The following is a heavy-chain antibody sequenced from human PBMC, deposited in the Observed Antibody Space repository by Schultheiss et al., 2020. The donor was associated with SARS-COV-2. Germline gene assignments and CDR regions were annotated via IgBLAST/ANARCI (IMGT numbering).Heavy chain of an antibody. V-gene: IGHV3-66*01. CDR1: GFTVSSNY. CDR2: IYSGGST. J-gene: IGHJ4*02. Sequence: GESLKISCAASGFTVSSNYMSWVRQAPGKGLEWVSVIYSGGSTYYADSVKGRFTISRDNSKNTLYLQMNSLRAEDTAVYYCARDTFGLGVLGYWGQGTLVTVSS. CDR3: ARDTFGLGVLGY. D-gene: IGHD3-16*01.